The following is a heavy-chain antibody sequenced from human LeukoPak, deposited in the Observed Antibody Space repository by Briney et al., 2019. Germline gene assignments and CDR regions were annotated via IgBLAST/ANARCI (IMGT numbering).Heavy chain of an antibody. J-gene: IGHJ6*02. V-gene: IGHV4-34*01. CDR3: ARGVFLFYYYGMDV. Sequence: KPSETLSLTCAAYGGSFSGYYWSWIRQPPGKGLEWIGEINHSGSTNYNPSLKSRVTISVDTSKNQFSLKLSSVTAADTAVYYCARGVFLFYYYGMDVWGQGTTVTVSS. CDR2: INHSGST. D-gene: IGHD2-21*01. CDR1: GGSFSGYY.